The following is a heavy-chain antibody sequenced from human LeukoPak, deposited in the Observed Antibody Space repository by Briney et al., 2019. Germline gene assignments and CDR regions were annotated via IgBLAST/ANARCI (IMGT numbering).Heavy chain of an antibody. V-gene: IGHV4-59*01. J-gene: IGHJ5*02. CDR1: GVSISNYY. CDR2: IYYSGST. D-gene: IGHD6-19*01. CDR3: ARAVAGPLAGFDP. Sequence: SETLSLTCTVSGVSISNYYWSWIRQPLGKGLEWIGYIYYSGSTNYNPSLKSRVTISVDTSKNQFSLKLSSVTAADTAVCYCARAVAGPLAGFDPWGQGTLVTVSS.